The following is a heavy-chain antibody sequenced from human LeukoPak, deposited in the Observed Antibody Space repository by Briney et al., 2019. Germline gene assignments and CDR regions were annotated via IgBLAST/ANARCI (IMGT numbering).Heavy chain of an antibody. CDR3: AKRLIMNRGNFDY. V-gene: IGHV3-23*01. J-gene: IGHJ4*02. D-gene: IGHD3-16*01. CDR2: ITDSGGSA. Sequence: GGSLRLSCVASGFTFSNYGMGWVRQAPGKGLEGVSDITDSGGSADYVDSVKGRFTLSRDNSKNILYLQMNSLRAEDTAVYYCAKRLIMNRGNFDYWGQGTLVTVSS. CDR1: GFTFSNYG.